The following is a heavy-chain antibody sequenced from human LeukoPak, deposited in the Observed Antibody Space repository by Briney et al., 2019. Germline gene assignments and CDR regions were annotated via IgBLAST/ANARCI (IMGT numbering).Heavy chain of an antibody. CDR2: ISGSGGDT. D-gene: IGHD6-19*01. Sequence: GGSLRLSCAASGFTFTTDSMTWVRQAPGKGLQWVSAISGSGGDTYYEDSVKGRFTISRDNSKNMMYLQMNSLRAEDTAVYYCARDSSGWSKNYWGQGTLVTVSS. CDR1: GFTFTTDS. V-gene: IGHV3-23*01. CDR3: ARDSSGWSKNY. J-gene: IGHJ4*02.